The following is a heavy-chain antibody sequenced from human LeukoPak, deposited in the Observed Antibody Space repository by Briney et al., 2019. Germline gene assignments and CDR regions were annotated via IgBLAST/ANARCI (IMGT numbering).Heavy chain of an antibody. CDR2: IYPGDSDT. J-gene: IGHJ4*02. CDR3: ASLAPIHCSSSSCYVDY. D-gene: IGHD2-2*01. Sequence: GESLKISCKGSGYSFGNYWIGWVRQMPGKGLEWMGLIYPGDSDTRYSPSFQGQVTISGDKSISTAYLQWSSLKASDTAMYYCASLAPIHCSSSSCYVDYWGQGTLVTVSS. V-gene: IGHV5-51*01. CDR1: GYSFGNYW.